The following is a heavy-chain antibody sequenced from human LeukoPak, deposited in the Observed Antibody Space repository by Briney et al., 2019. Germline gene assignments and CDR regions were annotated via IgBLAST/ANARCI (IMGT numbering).Heavy chain of an antibody. CDR2: ISWNSVSI. D-gene: IGHD3-10*01. V-gene: IGHV3-9*01. CDR1: GFTFDDYA. J-gene: IGHJ4*02. Sequence: GRSLRLSCAASGFTFDDYAMHWVRQAPGKGLEWVSGISWNSVSICYADSVKGRFTISRDNAKNSLYLQMNSLRAEDTALYYCAKGPDTYYYGSGSTLGPYYFDYWGQGTLVTVSS. CDR3: AKGPDTYYYGSGSTLGPYYFDY.